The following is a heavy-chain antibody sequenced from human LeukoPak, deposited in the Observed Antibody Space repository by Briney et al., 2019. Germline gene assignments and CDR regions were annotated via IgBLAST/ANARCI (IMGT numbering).Heavy chain of an antibody. D-gene: IGHD6-19*01. CDR1: GYSFISYW. V-gene: IGHV5-51*01. Sequence: GESLKISCKGSGYSFISYWIDWVRQMPGIGLEWMGIIYPGDSDTRYSPSFQGQVTISADKSISTAYLQWSSLKASDTAMYYCARRDSSGWYYFDYWGQGTLVTVSS. CDR3: ARRDSSGWYYFDY. J-gene: IGHJ4*02. CDR2: IYPGDSDT.